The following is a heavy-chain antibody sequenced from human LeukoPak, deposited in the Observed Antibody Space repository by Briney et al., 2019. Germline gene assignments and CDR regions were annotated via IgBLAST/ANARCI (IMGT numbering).Heavy chain of an antibody. D-gene: IGHD5-12*01. CDR3: ARDRSGYGDFAS. V-gene: IGHV4-38-2*02. CDR1: GRSISRGSY. CDR2: IDHAGSP. J-gene: IGHJ4*02. Sequence: SETLSLTCDISGRSISRGSYWGWIRRPPGKGLEWIGNIDHAGSPYYNPSPRSRVTISVDTSNNQFSLTLSSVTAPDTAVSYCARDRSGYGDFASWGQGTLVTVYS.